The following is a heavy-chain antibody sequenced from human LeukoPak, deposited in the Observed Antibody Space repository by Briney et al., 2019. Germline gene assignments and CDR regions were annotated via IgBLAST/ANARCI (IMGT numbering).Heavy chain of an antibody. Sequence: PSETLCLTCTVSGGSISSYYWSWIRQPPGKGLEWIGYIYYGGSTNYNPSLKSRVTISVDTSKNQFSLKLSSVTAADTAVYYCARDRGRWLQFGYWGQGTLVTVSS. CDR3: ARDRGRWLQFGY. V-gene: IGHV4-59*01. CDR2: IYYGGST. J-gene: IGHJ4*02. D-gene: IGHD5-24*01. CDR1: GGSISSYY.